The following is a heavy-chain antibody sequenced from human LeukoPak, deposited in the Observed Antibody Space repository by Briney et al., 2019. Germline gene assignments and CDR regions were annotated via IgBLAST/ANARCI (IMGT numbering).Heavy chain of an antibody. CDR2: IYTSGST. V-gene: IGHV4-61*02. CDR3: ARVPDPRGYCSSTRCYYYYYMDV. D-gene: IGHD2-2*01. CDR1: GGSISSGSYY. J-gene: IGHJ6*03. Sequence: SETLSLTCTVSGGSISSGSYYWSWIRQPAGKGLEWIGRIYTSGSTNYNPSLKSRVTISVDTSKNQFSLKLSSVTAADTAVYYCARVPDPRGYCSSTRCYYYYYMDVWGKGTTVTVSS.